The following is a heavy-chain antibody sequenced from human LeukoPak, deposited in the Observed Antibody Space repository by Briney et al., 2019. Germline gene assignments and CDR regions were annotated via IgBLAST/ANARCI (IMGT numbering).Heavy chain of an antibody. Sequence: WASVKVPCKASGYTFTGYYMHWVRQAPGQGLEWMAWINPNSGGTYYAQNFHDRITMTRDTSISTAYMELSRLRSDDTAIYFCARANALYCSSTSCLFDYWGQGTLVTVSS. CDR1: GYTFTGYY. CDR3: ARANALYCSSTSCLFDY. D-gene: IGHD2-2*01. J-gene: IGHJ4*02. CDR2: INPNSGGT. V-gene: IGHV1-2*02.